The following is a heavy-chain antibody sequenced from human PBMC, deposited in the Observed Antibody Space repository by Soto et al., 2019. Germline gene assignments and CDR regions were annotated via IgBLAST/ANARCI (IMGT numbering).Heavy chain of an antibody. J-gene: IGHJ4*02. Sequence: QVQLVESGGGVVQPGRSLRLSCAASGFTFSNYGMHWVRQAPGKGLEWVAGISYDGSNKDYADSMKGRFTISRDNSKNTLFLQMNSLRGEDTAVYYCAKRVATRDFDYWGQGTLVTVSS. V-gene: IGHV3-30*18. CDR2: ISYDGSNK. D-gene: IGHD1-26*01. CDR3: AKRVATRDFDY. CDR1: GFTFSNYG.